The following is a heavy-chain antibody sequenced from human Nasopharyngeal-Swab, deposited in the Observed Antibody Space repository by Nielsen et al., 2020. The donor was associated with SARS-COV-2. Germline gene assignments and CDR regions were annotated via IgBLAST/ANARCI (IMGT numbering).Heavy chain of an antibody. Sequence: LSLTCVASGITLSNSWMHWVRQGPGKGLVWVSRINTDARDTTYADSVKGRFTISRDNAKNTLYLQMDSLRVEDTAVYYCAREEAWSKTFDRWGQGTLVTVAS. J-gene: IGHJ5*02. CDR3: AREEAWSKTFDR. CDR2: INTDARDT. V-gene: IGHV3-74*01. D-gene: IGHD2-15*01. CDR1: GITLSNSW.